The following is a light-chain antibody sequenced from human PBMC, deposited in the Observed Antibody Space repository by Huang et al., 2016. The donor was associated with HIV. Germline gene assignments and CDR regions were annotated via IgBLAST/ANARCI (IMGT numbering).Light chain of an antibody. V-gene: IGKV3-15*01. CDR2: DAS. CDR1: PGVSIN. J-gene: IGKJ2*01. CDR3: QQYNNWPRT. Sequence: ERVLTQSPVTLSASPGERATLSCRASPGVSINLAWYQQKPGQAPRLLIHDASTRASGIPARFSGSGSDIEFTLTISSLQSEDSAVYSCQQYNNWPRTFGQGTKLEIK.